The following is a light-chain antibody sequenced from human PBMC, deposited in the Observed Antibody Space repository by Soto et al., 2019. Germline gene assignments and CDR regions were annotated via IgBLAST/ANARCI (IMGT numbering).Light chain of an antibody. CDR2: RND. Sequence: QSVLTQSPSASGTPGQRVTISCSGSTSNIGSNFIYWYQQLPGTAPKLLIYRNDQRPSGVPERFSGSKSGTSASLAISGLRSEDEADYHCAAWYDSLSGLVFGGGTKLTVL. V-gene: IGLV1-47*01. J-gene: IGLJ2*01. CDR3: AAWYDSLSGLV. CDR1: TSNIGSNF.